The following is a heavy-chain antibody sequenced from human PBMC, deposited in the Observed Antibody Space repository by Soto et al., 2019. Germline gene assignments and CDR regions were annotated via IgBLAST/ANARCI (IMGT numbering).Heavy chain of an antibody. J-gene: IGHJ4*02. CDR3: ASGIQLWLRRINNGYSG. CDR1: SFTFSSQA. D-gene: IGHD5-18*01. V-gene: IGHV3-23*01. Sequence: PGGSLRLSCAASSFTFSSQALSWVRQAPGKGLEWVSSITRSGDGTYYTYSVKGRFIISRDNSKNTLYLQMNNLRVEDTAVYFCASGIQLWLRRINNGYSGWGQGTLVTVSS. CDR2: ITRSGDGT.